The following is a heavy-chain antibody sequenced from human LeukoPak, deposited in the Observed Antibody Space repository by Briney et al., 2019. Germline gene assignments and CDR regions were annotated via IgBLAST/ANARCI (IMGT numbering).Heavy chain of an antibody. J-gene: IGHJ4*02. CDR2: IYYSGST. V-gene: IGHV4-39*01. D-gene: IGHD3-3*01. CDR1: GGSISSSSYY. Sequence: SETLSLTCSVWGGSISSSSYYLGWIRQPPGKGLEWIGSIYYSGSTYYNPSLKSRVTISVDTSKNQFSLKLSSVTAADTAVYYCARHKRFGVVILYYFDYWGQGTLVTVSS. CDR3: ARHKRFGVVILYYFDY.